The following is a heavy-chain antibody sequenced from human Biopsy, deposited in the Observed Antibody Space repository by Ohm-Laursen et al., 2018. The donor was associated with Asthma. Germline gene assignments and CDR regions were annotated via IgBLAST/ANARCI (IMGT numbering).Heavy chain of an antibody. J-gene: IGHJ5*01. Sequence: TLSLTCSVPGGSISSGAYFWSWARQHPGKGLEWIGYINYSGTTYYNPSLKSRVTIAVETSKNQFSLTLTSVTAADTALYYCARDLAGHCTSASCYGFDSWGQGAQVTVSS. V-gene: IGHV4-31*03. CDR1: GGSISSGAYF. CDR2: INYSGTT. D-gene: IGHD2-2*01. CDR3: ARDLAGHCTSASCYGFDS.